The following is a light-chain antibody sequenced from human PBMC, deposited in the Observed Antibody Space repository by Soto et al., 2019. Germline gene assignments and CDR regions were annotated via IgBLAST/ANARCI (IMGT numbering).Light chain of an antibody. CDR1: QSISSSY. V-gene: IGKV3-20*01. J-gene: IGKJ1*01. CDR2: GAS. Sequence: EIVLTQSPAILSLSPGESATLSCRASQSISSSYLAWYQQKPGQAPRLLIFGASSRATGIPDRFSGSGSGTDFTLTISRLEPEDFAMYYCQQYGSSPWTFGQGTRWIS. CDR3: QQYGSSPWT.